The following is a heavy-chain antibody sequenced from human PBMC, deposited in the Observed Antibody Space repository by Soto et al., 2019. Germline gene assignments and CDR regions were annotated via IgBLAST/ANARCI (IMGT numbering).Heavy chain of an antibody. V-gene: IGHV2-5*02. D-gene: IGHD3-10*01. CDR3: AHRQAGSYWGY. J-gene: IGHJ4*02. CDR2: IYWDGDK. Sequence: QITLKESGITLVKPTQTLTLTCTFSGFSLRTSGVGVGWIRQPPGKALEWLALIYWDGDKSFSPSLKSRLTITKDTSKNQVVLTMTNMDPVDTATDYCAHRQAGSYWGYWGQGTLVTVSS. CDR1: GFSLRTSGVG.